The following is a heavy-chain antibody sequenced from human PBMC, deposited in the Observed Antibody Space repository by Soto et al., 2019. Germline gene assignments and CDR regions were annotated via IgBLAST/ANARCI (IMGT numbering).Heavy chain of an antibody. D-gene: IGHD2-8*02. CDR1: GYTFTGYY. Sequence: ASVKVSCKASGYTFTGYYMHWVRQAPGQGLEWMGWINPNSGGTNYAQKFQGRVTMTRDTSISTAYMELSRLRSDDTAVYYCARDTGGDHDAFDIWGQGTMVTVSS. V-gene: IGHV1-2*02. CDR2: INPNSGGT. J-gene: IGHJ3*02. CDR3: ARDTGGDHDAFDI.